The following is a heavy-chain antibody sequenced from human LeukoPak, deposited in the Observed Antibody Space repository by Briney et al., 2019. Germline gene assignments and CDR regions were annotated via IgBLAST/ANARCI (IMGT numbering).Heavy chain of an antibody. D-gene: IGHD2-15*01. CDR1: GGSISSYY. Sequence: PSETLSLTCTVSGGSISSYYWSWIRQPPGKGLEWIGYMYYSWSTNYNSSLKSQVTISVDTSKNQFSLKLSSVTAADTAVYYCARRSLGCSGGSCYDYWGQGTLVTVSS. J-gene: IGHJ4*02. CDR2: MYYSWST. CDR3: ARRSLGCSGGSCYDY. V-gene: IGHV4-59*08.